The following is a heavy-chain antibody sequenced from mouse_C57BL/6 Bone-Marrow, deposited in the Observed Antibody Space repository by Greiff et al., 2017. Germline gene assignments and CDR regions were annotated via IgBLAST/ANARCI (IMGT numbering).Heavy chain of an antibody. CDR3: ARELRYPDY. J-gene: IGHJ2*01. Sequence: EVQLQQSGPVLVKPGASVKMSCKASGYTFTDYYMNWVKQSHGKSLEWIGVINPYNGGTSYNQKFKGKATLTVDKSSSTAYMELNSLTSEDSAVYYCARELRYPDYWGQGTTLTVSS. D-gene: IGHD1-1*01. V-gene: IGHV1-19*01. CDR1: GYTFTDYY. CDR2: INPYNGGT.